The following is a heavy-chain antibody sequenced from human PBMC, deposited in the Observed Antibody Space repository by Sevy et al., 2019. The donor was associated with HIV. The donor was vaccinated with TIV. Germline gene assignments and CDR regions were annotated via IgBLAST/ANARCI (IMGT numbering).Heavy chain of an antibody. J-gene: IGHJ4*02. CDR1: GFSLSDYA. CDR2: ISFDGGNT. V-gene: IGHV3-30-3*01. Sequence: GGSLRLSCVASGFSLSDYAMHWVRQGQDKGLAWVAVISFDGGNTYYSDAVEGRFTISRDNSKNTVFLQMNSLSPDDTALYYCARGPYNSGLRFDFWGQGTLVTVSS. CDR3: ARGPYNSGLRFDF. D-gene: IGHD5-12*01.